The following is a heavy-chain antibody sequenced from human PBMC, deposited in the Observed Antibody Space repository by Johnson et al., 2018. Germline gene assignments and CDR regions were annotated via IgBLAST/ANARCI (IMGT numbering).Heavy chain of an antibody. CDR1: GFTFSSYW. CDR2: IKQDGSEK. J-gene: IGHJ3*02. Sequence: EVQLVESGGGLVQPGGSLRLSCAASGFTFSSYWMSWVRQAPGKGLEWVANIKQDGSEKYYVDSVKGRFTISRDNAKNSLYLQMNSLRAEDTAVYYCASPPWGPVDAFDIWGQGTMVTVSS. V-gene: IGHV3-7*01. D-gene: IGHD7-27*01. CDR3: ASPPWGPVDAFDI.